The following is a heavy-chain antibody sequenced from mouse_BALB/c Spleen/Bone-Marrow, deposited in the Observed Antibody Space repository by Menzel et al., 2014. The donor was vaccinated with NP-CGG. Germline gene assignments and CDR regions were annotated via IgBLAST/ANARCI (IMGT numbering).Heavy chain of an antibody. CDR1: GFAFSNFD. D-gene: IGHD2-2*01. CDR3: ARQGYYRYGYAMDY. CDR2: ISSGGGRT. Sequence: EVQLVESGGGLVKPGGSLKLSCAASGFAFSNFDMSWVRQTPEKRLEWVAYISSGGGRTYYPDTVKGRFTISRDNAKNTLCLQMSSLKSEDTAMYYCARQGYYRYGYAMDYWGQGTSVTVSS. V-gene: IGHV5-12-1*01. J-gene: IGHJ4*01.